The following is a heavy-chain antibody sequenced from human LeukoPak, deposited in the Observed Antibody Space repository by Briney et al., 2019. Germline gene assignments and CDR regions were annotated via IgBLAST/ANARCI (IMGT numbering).Heavy chain of an antibody. V-gene: IGHV3-23*01. CDR2: ISGSGGST. J-gene: IGHJ4*02. CDR1: GFTFRSYA. Sequence: GGSLRLSCAASGFTFRSYAMSWVRQAPGKGLEWVSAISGSGGSTYYADSVKGRFTISRDNAKNSLYLQMNSLRAEDTAVYYCARVMKGGYCSGGTCYSPDYWGQGTLLTVSS. D-gene: IGHD2-15*01. CDR3: ARVMKGGYCSGGTCYSPDY.